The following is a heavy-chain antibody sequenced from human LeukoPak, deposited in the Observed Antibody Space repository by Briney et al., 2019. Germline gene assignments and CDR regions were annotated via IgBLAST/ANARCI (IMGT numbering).Heavy chain of an antibody. J-gene: IGHJ4*02. CDR2: ITNSGNSK. CDR1: EFTFSSYS. D-gene: IGHD3-3*01. CDR3: ARDGYEFWSGYYHGAYFDY. Sequence: GGSLRLSCAASEFTFSSYSMNWVRQAPGKGLEWVSYITNSGNSKSYADSVKGRFTISRDNVKNSLYLQMNSLRAEDTGVYYCARDGYEFWSGYYHGAYFDYWGQGTLVTVSS. V-gene: IGHV3-48*04.